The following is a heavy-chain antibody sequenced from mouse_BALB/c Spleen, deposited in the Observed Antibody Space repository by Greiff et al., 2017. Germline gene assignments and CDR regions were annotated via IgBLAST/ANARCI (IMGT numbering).Heavy chain of an antibody. CDR1: GFAFSSYD. CDR2: ISSGGGST. CDR3: ARGRYYYAMDY. Sequence: EVQGVESGGGLVKPGGSLKLSCAASGFAFSSYDMSWVRQTPEKRLEWVAYISSGGGSTYYPDTVKGRFTISRDNAKNTLYLQMSSLKSEDTAMYYCARGRYYYAMDYWGQGTSVTVSS. V-gene: IGHV5-12-1*01. J-gene: IGHJ4*01.